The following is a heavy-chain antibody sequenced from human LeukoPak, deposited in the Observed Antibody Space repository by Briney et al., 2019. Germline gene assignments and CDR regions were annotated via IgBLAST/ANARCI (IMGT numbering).Heavy chain of an antibody. V-gene: IGHV4-38-2*01. CDR3: ASSPPVSRDAFDI. CDR1: GYSISSGYY. CDR2: IYHSGST. J-gene: IGHJ3*02. Sequence: PSETLSLTCAVSGYSISSGYYWGWIRQPPGKGLEWIGSIYHSGSTYYNPSLKSRVTISVDTSKNQFSLKLSSVTAADTAVYYCASSPPVSRDAFDIWGQGTMVTVSS.